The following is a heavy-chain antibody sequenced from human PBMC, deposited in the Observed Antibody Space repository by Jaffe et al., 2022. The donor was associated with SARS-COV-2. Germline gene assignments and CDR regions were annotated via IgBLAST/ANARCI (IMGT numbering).Heavy chain of an antibody. CDR1: GYTFTSYG. CDR3: ARALQGYCSGGSCYVLGRYYYYGMDV. D-gene: IGHD2-15*01. V-gene: IGHV1-18*01. J-gene: IGHJ6*02. CDR2: ISAYNGNT. Sequence: QVQLVQSGAEVKKPGASVKVSCKASGYTFTSYGISWVRQAPGQGLEWMGWISAYNGNTNYAQKLQGRVTMTTDTSTSTAYMELRSLRSDDTAVYYCARALQGYCSGGSCYVLGRYYYYGMDVWGQGTTVTVSS.